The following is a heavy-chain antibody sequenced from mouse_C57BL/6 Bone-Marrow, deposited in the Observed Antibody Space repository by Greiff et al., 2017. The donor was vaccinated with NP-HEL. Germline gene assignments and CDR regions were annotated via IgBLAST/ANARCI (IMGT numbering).Heavy chain of an antibody. CDR3: AGYYGKTNFDV. CDR2: IYPGDGDT. D-gene: IGHD1-1*01. V-gene: IGHV1-82*01. Sequence: QVQLQQSGPELVKPGASVKISCKASGYAFSSSWMNWVKQRPGKGLEWIGRIYPGDGDTNYNGKFKGKATLTADKSSSTAYMQLSSLTSEDSAVYFCAGYYGKTNFDVWGTGTTVTVSS. CDR1: GYAFSSSW. J-gene: IGHJ1*03.